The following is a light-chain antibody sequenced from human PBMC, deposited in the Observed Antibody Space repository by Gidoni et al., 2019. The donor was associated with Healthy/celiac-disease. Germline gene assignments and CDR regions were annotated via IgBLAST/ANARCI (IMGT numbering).Light chain of an antibody. Sequence: DTQMTQSPSSLSASVGDRVTITCRASQSISSYLNWYQQKPGKAPKLLIYDASSLQSGVPSRFSGSGSGTDFTLTISSLQPEDFATYYCQQSDSTPYTFGQGTKLEIK. CDR1: QSISSY. CDR3: QQSDSTPYT. CDR2: DAS. V-gene: IGKV1-39*01. J-gene: IGKJ2*01.